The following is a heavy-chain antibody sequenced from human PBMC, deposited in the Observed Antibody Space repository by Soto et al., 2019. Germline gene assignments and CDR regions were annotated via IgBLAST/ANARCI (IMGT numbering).Heavy chain of an antibody. V-gene: IGHV1-2*04. J-gene: IGHJ4*02. Sequence: GASVKVSCKASGYTFTGYYMHWVRQAPGQGLEWMGWINPNSGGTNYAQKFQGWVTMTRDTSTSTAYMELSSLRSDCTAGYHCARDNRAAVLGDWGQGTQVTVTS. D-gene: IGHD6-25*01. CDR3: ARDNRAAVLGD. CDR1: GYTFTGYY. CDR2: INPNSGGT.